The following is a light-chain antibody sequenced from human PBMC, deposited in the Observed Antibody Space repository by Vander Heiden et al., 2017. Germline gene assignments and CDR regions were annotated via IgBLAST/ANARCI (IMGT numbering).Light chain of an antibody. CDR3: QQYYSYPFT. Sequence: TGDRVTIPCRASQGISSYLAWYQQKPGKAPKLLIYAASTLQSGVPSRFSGSGSGTDFTLTISCLQSEDFATYYCQQYYSYPFTFGPGTKVDIK. CDR1: QGISSY. CDR2: AAS. J-gene: IGKJ3*01. V-gene: IGKV1-8*01.